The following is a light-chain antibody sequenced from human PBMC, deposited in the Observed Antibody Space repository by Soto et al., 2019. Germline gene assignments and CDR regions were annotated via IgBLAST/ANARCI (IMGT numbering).Light chain of an antibody. CDR1: QSISDT. V-gene: IGKV3-15*01. J-gene: IGKJ1*01. Sequence: IVLTQSPVTLSLSPGERATPSCRASQSISDTLAWYQQKPGQAPRLLIHGASTRAPGFPARFSGSGSGTEFSLTINSLQSEDFAVYYCHHYNNWWAFGQGTKVDIK. CDR3: HHYNNWWA. CDR2: GAS.